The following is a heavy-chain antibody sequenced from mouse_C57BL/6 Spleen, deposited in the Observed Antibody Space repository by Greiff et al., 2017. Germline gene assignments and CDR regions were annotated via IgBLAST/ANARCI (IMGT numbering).Heavy chain of an antibody. D-gene: IGHD2-4*01. Sequence: QVQLQQSGPGLVQPSQRLSITCTVSGFSLTSYGVHWVRQSPGKGLEWLGGIWSGGSTDYDAAFVSRLSSSTDNSKSQVFFDMNSLQADDTAMYYCARNNYEYFDVWGTGTTVTVSS. J-gene: IGHJ1*03. CDR1: GFSLTSYG. V-gene: IGHV2-2*01. CDR3: ARNNYEYFDV. CDR2: IWSGGST.